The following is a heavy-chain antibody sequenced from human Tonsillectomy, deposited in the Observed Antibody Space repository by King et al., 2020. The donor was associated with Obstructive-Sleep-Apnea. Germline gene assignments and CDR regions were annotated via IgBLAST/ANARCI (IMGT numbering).Heavy chain of an antibody. CDR2: ISANGGRT. Sequence: VQLVESGGGWVQPGGSLSLSCSASGFTFSSYAMHWVRQAPGEGLEFLSGISANGGRTHYADSVKGRFTISRDNSRNTLFLQLSSLRAEDTAVYYCLKSASGSSSGKRYFDYWGQGTLVTVSS. J-gene: IGHJ4*02. CDR3: LKSASGSSSGKRYFDY. D-gene: IGHD6-13*01. CDR1: GFTFSSYA. V-gene: IGHV3-64D*09.